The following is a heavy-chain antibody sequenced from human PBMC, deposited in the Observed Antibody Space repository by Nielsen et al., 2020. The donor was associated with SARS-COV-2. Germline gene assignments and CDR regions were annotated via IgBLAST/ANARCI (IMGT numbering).Heavy chain of an antibody. CDR1: GFTFNNYA. V-gene: IGHV3-30-3*01. J-gene: IGHJ5*02. Sequence: GESLKISCAASGFTFNNYAMQWVRQSPGKGLEWVSIISNDGSNKFYADSVKGRFTISRDNAKNSLYLQMNSLRAEDTAVYYCAKGDGDSWSPFLYVDPWGQGTLVTVSS. D-gene: IGHD6-13*01. CDR3: AKGDGDSWSPFLYVDP. CDR2: ISNDGSNK.